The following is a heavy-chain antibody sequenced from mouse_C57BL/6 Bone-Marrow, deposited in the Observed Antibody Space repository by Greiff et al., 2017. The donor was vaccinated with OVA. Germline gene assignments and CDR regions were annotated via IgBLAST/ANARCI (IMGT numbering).Heavy chain of an antibody. CDR2: ISNGGGST. V-gene: IGHV5-12*01. CDR1: GFTFSDYY. J-gene: IGHJ2*01. D-gene: IGHD2-10*01. CDR3: ARHSYDGVDY. Sequence: EVHLVESGGGLVQPGGSLKLSCAASGFTFSDYYMYWVRQTPEKRLEWVAYISNGGGSTYYPDTVKGRFTISRDNAKNTLYLQMSRLKSEDTAMDYSARHSYDGVDYWGQGTTLTVSS.